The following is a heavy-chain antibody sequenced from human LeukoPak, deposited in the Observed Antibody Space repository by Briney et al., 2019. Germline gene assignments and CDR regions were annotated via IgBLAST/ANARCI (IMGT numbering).Heavy chain of an antibody. V-gene: IGHV3-21*01. CDR3: AKARLLTYYYDSSGYLFDY. Sequence: GGSLRLSCAASGFTFSSYSMNWVRQAPGKGLEWVSSISSSSSYIYYADSVKGRFTISRDNAKNSLYLQMNSLRAEDTAVYYCAKARLLTYYYDSSGYLFDYWGQGTLVTVSS. CDR1: GFTFSSYS. J-gene: IGHJ4*02. CDR2: ISSSSSYI. D-gene: IGHD3-22*01.